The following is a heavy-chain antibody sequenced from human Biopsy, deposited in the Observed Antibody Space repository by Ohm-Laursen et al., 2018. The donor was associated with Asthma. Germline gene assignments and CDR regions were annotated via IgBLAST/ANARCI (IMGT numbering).Heavy chain of an antibody. CDR2: LIPVLGTP. V-gene: IGHV1-69*13. Sequence: GASVKVSCKASGGTFSSNSINWVRQAPGQGLEWMGGLIPVLGTPDHAQMFEGRVTITADESTSTAYMELSSLSSEDTAVYYCARGYSGSDRIVYYYSGLEVWGQGTTVTVSS. D-gene: IGHD5-12*01. CDR3: ARGYSGSDRIVYYYSGLEV. J-gene: IGHJ6*02. CDR1: GGTFSSNS.